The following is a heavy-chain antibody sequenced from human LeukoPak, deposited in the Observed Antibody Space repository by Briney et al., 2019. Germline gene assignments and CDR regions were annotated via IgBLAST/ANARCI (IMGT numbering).Heavy chain of an antibody. CDR1: GGSISNYY. CDR3: ARKGEHYYDSGKLWPAWFDL. V-gene: IGHV4-59*01. Sequence: SETLSLTCTVSGGSISNYYWSWIRQPPGKGLELIAYIHYSGSTYSNPSLRSRVTISVDMSKNEFSLKLTSVTAAVTAVYFCARKGEHYYDSGKLWPAWFDLWGQGTLVTVSS. J-gene: IGHJ5*02. CDR2: IHYSGST. D-gene: IGHD3-10*01.